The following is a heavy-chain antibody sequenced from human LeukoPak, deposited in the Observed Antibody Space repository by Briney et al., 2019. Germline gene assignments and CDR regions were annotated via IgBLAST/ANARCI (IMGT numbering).Heavy chain of an antibody. CDR3: AKQFRTARPGSYALDI. V-gene: IGHV3-30*02. CDR1: GFTFSSYG. D-gene: IGHD6-6*01. Sequence: GGSLRLSCAASGFTFSSYGMHWVRQAPGKGLEWVAFIRYDGSNKYYADSVKGRFTISRDNSKNTLYLQMNSLRAEDTAVYYCAKQFRTARPGSYALDIWGQGTMVTVSS. CDR2: IRYDGSNK. J-gene: IGHJ3*02.